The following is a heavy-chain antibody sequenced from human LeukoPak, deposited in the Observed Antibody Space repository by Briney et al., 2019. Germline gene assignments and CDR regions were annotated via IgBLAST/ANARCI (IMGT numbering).Heavy chain of an antibody. J-gene: IGHJ4*02. CDR3: SAAPRVWNFDY. V-gene: IGHV1-18*01. D-gene: IGHD3-16*01. Sequence: ASVKVSCKASGYTFTSYGISWVRQAPGQGLEWMGWISAYSGNTNYAQKLQGRVTMTTDTSTSTAYMELRSLRSDDTAVYYCSAAPRVWNFDYWGQGTLVTVSS. CDR2: ISAYSGNT. CDR1: GYTFTSYG.